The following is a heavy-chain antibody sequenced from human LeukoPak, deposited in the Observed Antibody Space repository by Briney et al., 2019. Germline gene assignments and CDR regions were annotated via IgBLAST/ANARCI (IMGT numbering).Heavy chain of an antibody. D-gene: IGHD5-12*01. V-gene: IGHV3-7*01. CDR3: ARPRINHGMDV. J-gene: IGHJ6*02. CDR1: GFTFSSYW. Sequence: PGGSLRLSCAASGFTFSSYWMSWVRQAPGKGLEWVANIKYDGSETYSVDSVKGRFTISRDNAKNSLYLQINSLRAEDTAVYYCARPRINHGMDVWGQGTTVTVSS. CDR2: IKYDGSET.